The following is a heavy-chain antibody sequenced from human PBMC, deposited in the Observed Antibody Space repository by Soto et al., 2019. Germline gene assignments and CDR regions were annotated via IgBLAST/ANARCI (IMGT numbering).Heavy chain of an antibody. CDR1: GYTFTTYD. CDR3: VKVLSELVPRYFDT. J-gene: IGHJ4*02. D-gene: IGHD6-13*01. Sequence: QVQLVQSGAEVKKPGASVRVSCKASGYTFTTYDIHWVRQAPGLGLEWMGIITPGGGITSYAQKFKGRMTMTRDTSTSTVYMELSSPRSEDTATYYCVKVLSELVPRYFDTWGQGTLVTVSS. CDR2: ITPGGGIT. V-gene: IGHV1-46*01.